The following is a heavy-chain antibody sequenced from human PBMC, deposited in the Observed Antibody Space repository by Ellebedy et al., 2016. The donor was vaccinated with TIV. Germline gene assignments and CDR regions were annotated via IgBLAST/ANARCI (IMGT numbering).Heavy chain of an antibody. J-gene: IGHJ6*02. CDR1: GFTFSSYA. D-gene: IGHD1-26*01. Sequence: PGGSLRLSCAASGFTFSSYAMSWVRQAPGKGLEWVSPISASGGSTYYVDSVKGRFTISRDNSKNTLYLQMNSLRAEDSAVYYCAKDMVFGDGKWEIDVWGQGTTVTVSS. V-gene: IGHV3-23*01. CDR3: AKDMVFGDGKWEIDV. CDR2: ISASGGST.